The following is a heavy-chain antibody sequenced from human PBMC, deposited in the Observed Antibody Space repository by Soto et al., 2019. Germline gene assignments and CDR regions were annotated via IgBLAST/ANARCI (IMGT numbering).Heavy chain of an antibody. CDR2: IDPSDSYT. Sequence: PGESLKISCKGSGYSFTSYWISWVRQMPGKGLEWMGRIDPSDSYTNYSPSFQGHVTISADKSISTAYLQWSSLKASDTAMYYCASSQPIYCSSTSCYIARYYGMDVWGQGTTVTV. CDR3: ASSQPIYCSSTSCYIARYYGMDV. V-gene: IGHV5-10-1*01. CDR1: GYSFTSYW. D-gene: IGHD2-2*02. J-gene: IGHJ6*02.